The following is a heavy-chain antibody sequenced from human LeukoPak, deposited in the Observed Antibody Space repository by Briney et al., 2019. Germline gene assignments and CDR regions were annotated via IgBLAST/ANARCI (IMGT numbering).Heavy chain of an antibody. D-gene: IGHD5-12*01. V-gene: IGHV3-21*01. CDR1: GFTFSSYS. J-gene: IGHJ4*02. CDR2: ISSSSSYI. CDR3: ARDRVATSIFDY. Sequence: GGSLRLSCAASGFTFSSYSMNWVRQAPGKGLEWVSSISSSSSYIYYADSVKGRFTISRDNAKNSLYLQMNSLRAEDTAVYHCARDRVATSIFDYWGQGTLVTVSS.